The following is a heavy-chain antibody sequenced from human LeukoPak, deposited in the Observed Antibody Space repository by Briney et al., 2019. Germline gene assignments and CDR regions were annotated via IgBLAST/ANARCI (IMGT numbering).Heavy chain of an antibody. V-gene: IGHV4-34*01. CDR1: GGSFSGYY. Sequence: SETLSLTCAVYGGSFSGYYWSWIRQPPGKGLEWIGEINHSGSTNYNPSLKSRVTISVDTSKNQFSLKLSSVTAADTAVYYCARGQGVYSNYAYYFDYWGQGTLVTVSS. CDR3: ARGQGVYSNYAYYFDY. D-gene: IGHD4-11*01. J-gene: IGHJ4*02. CDR2: INHSGST.